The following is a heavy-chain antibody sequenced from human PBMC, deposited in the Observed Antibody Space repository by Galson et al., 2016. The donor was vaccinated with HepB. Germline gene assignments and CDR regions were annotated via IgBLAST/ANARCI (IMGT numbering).Heavy chain of an antibody. Sequence: SLRLSCAASGFNFSTYWMHWVRQAPGKGLEWVSRISRDGTYINYADSVKGRFTISRDNPKNTVFLQMNSLRAEDTAVYYCRGPAVFDYWGLGTLVTVSS. V-gene: IGHV3-74*01. J-gene: IGHJ4*02. D-gene: IGHD3-10*01. CDR1: GFNFSTYW. CDR2: ISRDGTYI. CDR3: RGPAVFDY.